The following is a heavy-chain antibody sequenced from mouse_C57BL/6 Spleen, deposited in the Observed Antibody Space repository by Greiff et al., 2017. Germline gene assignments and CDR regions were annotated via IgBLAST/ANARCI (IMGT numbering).Heavy chain of an antibody. J-gene: IGHJ1*03. V-gene: IGHV14-3*01. D-gene: IGHD2-4*01. Sequence: VQLQQSVAELVRPGASVKLSCTASGFNIKNTYMHWVKQRPEQGLEWIGRIDPANGNTKYAPKVQGKATITADTSSNTAYLQLSSLTSEDTAIYYCAGDYDVGYWYFDVWGTGTTVTVSS. CDR3: AGDYDVGYWYFDV. CDR2: IDPANGNT. CDR1: GFNIKNTY.